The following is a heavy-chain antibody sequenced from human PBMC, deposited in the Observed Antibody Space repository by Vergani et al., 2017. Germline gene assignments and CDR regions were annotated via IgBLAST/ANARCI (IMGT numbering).Heavy chain of an antibody. CDR3: AREFSSSWYFRTTYDYGMDV. V-gene: IGHV4-34*01. J-gene: IGHJ6*02. CDR2: INHSGST. D-gene: IGHD6-13*01. CDR1: GGSFSGYY. Sequence: QVQLQQWGAGLLKPSETLSLTCAVYGGSFSGYYWSWIRQPPGKGLEWIGEINHSGSTNYNPSLKSRVTISVDTSKNQFSLKLSSVTAADTAVYYCAREFSSSWYFRTTYDYGMDVWGQGTTVTVSS.